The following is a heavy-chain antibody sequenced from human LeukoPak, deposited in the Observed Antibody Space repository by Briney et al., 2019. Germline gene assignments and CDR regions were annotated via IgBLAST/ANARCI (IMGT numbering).Heavy chain of an antibody. CDR3: AGSRRYCSSTSCPLFAY. CDR1: GFTFSSYA. CDR2: ISYDGSNK. V-gene: IGHV3-30*04. Sequence: GGSLRLSCAASGFTFSSYAMHWVRQAPGKGLEWVAVISYDGSNKYYADSVKGRFTISRDNSKNTLYLQMNSLRAEDTAVYYCAGSRRYCSSTSCPLFAYWGQGTLVTVSS. D-gene: IGHD2-2*01. J-gene: IGHJ4*02.